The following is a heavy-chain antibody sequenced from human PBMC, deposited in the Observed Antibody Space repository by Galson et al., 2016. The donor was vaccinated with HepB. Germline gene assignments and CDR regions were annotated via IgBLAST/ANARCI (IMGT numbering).Heavy chain of an antibody. CDR2: IYWYDDK. CDR1: GFSLSTNTVG. CDR3: AHRRFDFYILTGSYNGGAFDI. D-gene: IGHD3-9*01. J-gene: IGHJ3*02. V-gene: IGHV2-5*01. Sequence: PALVKPTQTLTLTCTFSGFSLSTNTVGVGWIREPPGKALEWLALIYWYDDKRYSPSLKSRLTITKDTSKNQVVLTMTNMDPVDTATYYCAHRRFDFYILTGSYNGGAFDIWGQGTMVTVSS.